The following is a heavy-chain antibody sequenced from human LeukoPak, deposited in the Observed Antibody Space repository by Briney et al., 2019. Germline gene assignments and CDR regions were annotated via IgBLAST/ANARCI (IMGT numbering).Heavy chain of an antibody. J-gene: IGHJ4*02. Sequence: ASVKVSCKAPGYTFTSYYMHWVRQAPGQGLEWMGIINPSGGSTSYAQKFQGRVTMTRDMSTRTVYMELSSLRSEDTAVYYCARGWEDYYDSSGYYGYFDYWGQGTLVTVSS. V-gene: IGHV1-46*01. CDR3: ARGWEDYYDSSGYYGYFDY. D-gene: IGHD3-22*01. CDR1: GYTFTSYY. CDR2: INPSGGST.